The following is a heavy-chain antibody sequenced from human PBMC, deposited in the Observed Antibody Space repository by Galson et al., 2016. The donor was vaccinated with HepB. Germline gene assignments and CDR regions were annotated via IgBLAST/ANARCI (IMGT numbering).Heavy chain of an antibody. D-gene: IGHD3-10*01. CDR3: TTVSPYYGSGSSVDDY. Sequence: SLRLSCAASGFPFKNAWMSWVRQTQGRGLEWLGRIKSKVNGETTDYAAPVKDRFAISRDDSRDTVYLEMNSLKTEDTALYYCTTVSPYYGSGSSVDDYWGRGTLVTVSS. V-gene: IGHV3-15*01. CDR1: GFPFKNAW. J-gene: IGHJ4*02. CDR2: IKSKVNGETT.